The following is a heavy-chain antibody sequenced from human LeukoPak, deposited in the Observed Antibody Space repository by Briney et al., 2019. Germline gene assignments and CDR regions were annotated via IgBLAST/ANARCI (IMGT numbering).Heavy chain of an antibody. Sequence: SETLSLTCTVSGGSISSYYWTWIRQPPGKGLEWIGYISYSGSTNYNPSLKSRVTITADPSKSHFSLKLGAVTAADTAIYYCARDHQYNYDPPYYYGLDVWGQGTTVTVSS. CDR2: ISYSGST. D-gene: IGHD3-16*01. J-gene: IGHJ6*02. CDR3: ARDHQYNYDPPYYYGLDV. CDR1: GGSISSYY. V-gene: IGHV4-59*01.